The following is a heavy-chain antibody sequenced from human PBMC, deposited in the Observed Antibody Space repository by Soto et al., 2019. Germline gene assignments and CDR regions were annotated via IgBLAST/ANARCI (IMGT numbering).Heavy chain of an antibody. J-gene: IGHJ4*02. D-gene: IGHD3-10*01. CDR1: GFTFSGYV. Sequence: PGGSVRLSCAASGFTFSGYVMSWVRQAPGKGLEWVSTISAGGSSTYYADSVKGRFTISRDNSKNTLYLQMNSLRPEDTAVYYCAKEGALGLYYFDYWGQGTLVTVSS. V-gene: IGHV3-23*01. CDR2: ISAGGSST. CDR3: AKEGALGLYYFDY.